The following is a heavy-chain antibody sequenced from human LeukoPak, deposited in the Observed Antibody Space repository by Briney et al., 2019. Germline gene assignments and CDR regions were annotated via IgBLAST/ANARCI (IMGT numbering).Heavy chain of an antibody. CDR2: ISSSSSYI. D-gene: IGHD3-9*01. CDR3: ARGAYYDILTGYYTPWYYYYYMDV. CDR1: GFTFSSYS. Sequence: GGSLRLSCAASGFTFSSYSMNGVREAPGKGLEGVSSISSSSSYIYYADSVKGRFTISRDNAKNSLYLQMNSLRAEDTAVYYCARGAYYDILTGYYTPWYYYYYMDVWGKGTTVTVSS. J-gene: IGHJ6*03. V-gene: IGHV3-21*01.